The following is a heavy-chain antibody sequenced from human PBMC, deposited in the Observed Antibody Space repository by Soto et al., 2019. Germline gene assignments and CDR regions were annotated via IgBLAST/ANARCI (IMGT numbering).Heavy chain of an antibody. J-gene: IGHJ4*02. Sequence: HPGGSLRLSCAASGFTFSSYSMNWVRQAPGKGLEWVSYISSSSSTIYYADSVKGRFTTSRDNAKDSLYLQMNSLRDEDTAVYYCAREDFWSGYPDYWGQGTLVTVSS. CDR1: GFTFSSYS. V-gene: IGHV3-48*02. CDR3: AREDFWSGYPDY. D-gene: IGHD3-3*01. CDR2: ISSSSSTI.